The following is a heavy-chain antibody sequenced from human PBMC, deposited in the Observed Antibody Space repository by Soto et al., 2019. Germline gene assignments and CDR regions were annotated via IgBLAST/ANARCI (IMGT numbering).Heavy chain of an antibody. CDR1: GFTFSAYA. Sequence: GGSLRLSCAASGFTFSAYAMHWVRKAPGKGLGWLAAISYDGRNKYFADSVKGRFTISRDNSKNTLYLQMNSLRAEDTAVYYCARDSWGVDYWGQGTLVTVSS. V-gene: IGHV3-30-3*01. CDR3: ARDSWGVDY. J-gene: IGHJ4*02. D-gene: IGHD3-16*01. CDR2: ISYDGRNK.